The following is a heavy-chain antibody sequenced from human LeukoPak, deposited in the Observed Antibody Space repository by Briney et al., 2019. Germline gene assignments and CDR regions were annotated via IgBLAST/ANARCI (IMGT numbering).Heavy chain of an antibody. J-gene: IGHJ3*02. V-gene: IGHV3-66*01. Sequence: GGSLRLSCTASGFTLSTNYMSWVRQAPEKGLEWVSVIYSGGSIYYADSVKGRFTISRDNSKNTLYLQMNSLRAEDTAVYFCAREMYYYDTSGYFAFDIWGQGTMVTVSS. D-gene: IGHD3-22*01. CDR2: IYSGGSI. CDR3: AREMYYYDTSGYFAFDI. CDR1: GFTLSTNY.